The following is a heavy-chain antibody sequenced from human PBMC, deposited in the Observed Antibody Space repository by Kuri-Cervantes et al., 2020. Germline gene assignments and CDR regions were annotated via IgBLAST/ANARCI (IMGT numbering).Heavy chain of an antibody. Sequence: SVKVSCKASGFTFTSSAVQWVRQARGQRLEWIGWIVVGSGNTNYAQKFQGRVTMTRDTSTSTVYMELSRLRSDDTAVYYCARDSSRGYMDDWGKGTTVTVSS. D-gene: IGHD2-2*01. J-gene: IGHJ6*03. CDR3: ARDSSRGYMDD. V-gene: IGHV1-58*01. CDR1: GFTFTSSA. CDR2: IVVGSGNT.